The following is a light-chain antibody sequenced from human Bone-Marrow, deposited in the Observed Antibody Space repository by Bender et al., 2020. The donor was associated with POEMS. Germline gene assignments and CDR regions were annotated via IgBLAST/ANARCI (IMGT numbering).Light chain of an antibody. J-gene: IGLJ3*02. CDR1: HIGGKN. Sequence: SYVLTQPPSVSVAPGQTASITCGGDHIGGKNVHWYQQTAGQAPVLVVHDDHDRPSGIPERFSGSSSGTTVTLTISGAQVEDEADYYCYCATDNNLVFGGGTKLTVL. CDR2: DDH. CDR3: YCATDNNLV. V-gene: IGLV3-21*02.